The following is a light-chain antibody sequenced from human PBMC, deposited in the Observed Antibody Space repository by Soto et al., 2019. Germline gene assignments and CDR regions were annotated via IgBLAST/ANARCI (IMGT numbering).Light chain of an antibody. Sequence: DFQMTQSPSNLSASVGDRVTITCRASQSISSWLAWYQQKPGKAPKLLIYDASSLESEVPSRFSGSGSGTEFTLTISSLQPDDFATYYCQHYNSYSEAFGQRTKV. CDR2: DAS. J-gene: IGKJ1*01. CDR1: QSISSW. V-gene: IGKV1-5*01. CDR3: QHYNSYSEA.